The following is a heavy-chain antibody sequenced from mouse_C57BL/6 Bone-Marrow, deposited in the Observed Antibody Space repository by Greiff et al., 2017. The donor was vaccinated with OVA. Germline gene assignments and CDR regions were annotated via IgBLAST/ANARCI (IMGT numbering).Heavy chain of an antibody. CDR2: INPYNGGT. CDR1: GYTFTDYY. D-gene: IGHD2-1*01. J-gene: IGHJ3*01. V-gene: IGHV1-19*01. Sequence: VHVKQSGPVLVKPGASVKMSCKASGYTFTDYYMNWVKQSHGKSLEWIGVINPYNGGTSYNQKFKGKATLTVDKSSSTASMELNSLTSEDSAVYYCARGDIYGNSDWFAYWGQGTLVTVSA. CDR3: ARGDIYGNSDWFAY.